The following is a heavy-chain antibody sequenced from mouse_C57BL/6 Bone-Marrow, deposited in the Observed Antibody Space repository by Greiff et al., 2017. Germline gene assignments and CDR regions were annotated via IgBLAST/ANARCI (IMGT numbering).Heavy chain of an antibody. CDR2: INPSSGYT. V-gene: IGHV1-4*01. Sequence: VQLQQSGAELARPGASVTMSCKASGYTFTSYTMHWVKQRPGQGLEWIGYINPSSGYTKYNQKFKDKATLTADKSSSTAYMQLSILTSEDSAVYYCARSIYYGSYYFDYWGQGTTLTVSS. CDR1: GYTFTSYT. CDR3: ARSIYYGSYYFDY. D-gene: IGHD2-1*01. J-gene: IGHJ2*01.